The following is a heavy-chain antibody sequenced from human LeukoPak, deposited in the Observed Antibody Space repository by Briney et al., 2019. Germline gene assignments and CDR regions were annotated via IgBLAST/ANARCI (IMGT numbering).Heavy chain of an antibody. J-gene: IGHJ6*03. CDR2: MNPNSGNT. V-gene: IGHV1-8*01. Sequence: ASVKVSCKASGYTFTSYDINWVRQATGQGLEWMGWMNPNSGNTGYAQKFQGRVTMTRNTSISTAYMELSSLRSEDTAVYYCARLVVVPAAISYYYYYYMDVWGKGTTVTIS. D-gene: IGHD2-2*01. CDR3: ARLVVVPAAISYYYYYYMDV. CDR1: GYTFTSYD.